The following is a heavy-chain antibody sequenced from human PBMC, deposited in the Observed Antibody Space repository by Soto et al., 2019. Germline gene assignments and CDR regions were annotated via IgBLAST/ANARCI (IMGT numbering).Heavy chain of an antibody. CDR1: GGSVSSGDYY. V-gene: IGHV4-30-4*01. Sequence: QVQLQESGPGLVKASQTLSLTCTVSGGSVSSGDYYWSWIRQPPGKGLEWIGYIHYSGSIYYNPSLTSRVTISVDTSKNQFSLKLTSVTAADTAVYYCARAHRYYDYPDIWGQGTMVTVSS. D-gene: IGHD3-22*01. CDR2: IHYSGSI. CDR3: ARAHRYYDYPDI. J-gene: IGHJ3*02.